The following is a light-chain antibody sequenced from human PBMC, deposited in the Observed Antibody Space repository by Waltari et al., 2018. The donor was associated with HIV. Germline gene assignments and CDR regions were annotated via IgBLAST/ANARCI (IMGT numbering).Light chain of an antibody. CDR3: QQSYSTLPYT. V-gene: IGKV1-39*01. CDR1: QSISSY. J-gene: IGKJ2*01. Sequence: EIQMTQSPSSLSASVGDRVTITCRASQSISSYLNWYQQKPGKAPKLLIYAASSLQSGVPSRFSGSGSRTDFTLTVSSLQPEDFATYYCQQSYSTLPYTFGQGTKLEIK. CDR2: AAS.